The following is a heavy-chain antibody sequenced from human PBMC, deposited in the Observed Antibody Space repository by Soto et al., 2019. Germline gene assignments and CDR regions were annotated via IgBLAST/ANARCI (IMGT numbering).Heavy chain of an antibody. V-gene: IGHV1-24*01. Sequence: EASVKVSCKVSGYTLTELSMHWVRQAPGKGLEWMGGFDPEDGETIYAQKFQGRVTMTEDTSTDTAYMELSSLRSEDTAVYYCATATHIPSYSSSWFDIAYSGQGTLVLVSS. J-gene: IGHJ4*02. CDR2: FDPEDGET. D-gene: IGHD6-13*01. CDR1: GYTLTELS. CDR3: ATATHIPSYSSSWFDIAY.